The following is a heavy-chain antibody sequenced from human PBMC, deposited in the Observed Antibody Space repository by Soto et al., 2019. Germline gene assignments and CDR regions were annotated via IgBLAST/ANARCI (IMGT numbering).Heavy chain of an antibody. Sequence: GGSLRLSCAASGFTFSSYSMNWVRQAPGKGLEWVSSISSSSSYIYYADSVKGRFTISRDNAKNSLYLQMNSLRAEDTAVYYCAREGCSGGSYPNDYWGQGTLVTVSS. V-gene: IGHV3-21*01. CDR2: ISSSSSYI. CDR3: AREGCSGGSYPNDY. CDR1: GFTFSSYS. D-gene: IGHD2-15*01. J-gene: IGHJ4*02.